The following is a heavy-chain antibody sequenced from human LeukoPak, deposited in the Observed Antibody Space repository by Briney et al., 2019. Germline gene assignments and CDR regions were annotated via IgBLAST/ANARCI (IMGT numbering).Heavy chain of an antibody. V-gene: IGHV3-30*02. CDR2: IRYDGSNK. Sequence: GSLRLSCAASGFTFSSYGVHWVRQAPGKGLEWVAFIRYDGSNKYYADSVKGRFTISRDNSKNTLYLQMNSLRAEDTAVYYCARGDSSGYCFDYWGQGTLVTVSS. CDR3: ARGDSSGYCFDY. D-gene: IGHD3-22*01. J-gene: IGHJ4*02. CDR1: GFTFSSYG.